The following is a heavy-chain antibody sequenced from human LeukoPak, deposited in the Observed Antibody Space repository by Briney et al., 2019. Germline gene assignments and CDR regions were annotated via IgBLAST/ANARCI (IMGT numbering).Heavy chain of an antibody. CDR1: KFTFSDSY. J-gene: IGHJ3*02. D-gene: IGHD3-10*01. CDR2: ISNSGTTM. V-gene: IGHV3-11*04. CDR3: ARVAGSYAFDI. Sequence: GGSLRLSCAASKFTFSDSYMGWMRQAPGKGLDWVSYISNSGTTMYYADSVKGRFTISRDNAKNSLYLQMNSLRAEDTAVYYCARVAGSYAFDIWGQGTMVTVSS.